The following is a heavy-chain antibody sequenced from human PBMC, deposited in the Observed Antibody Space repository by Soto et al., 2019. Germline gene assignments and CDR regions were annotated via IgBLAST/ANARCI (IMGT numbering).Heavy chain of an antibody. CDR2: IKSKTDGGTT. CDR1: GFTFSNAW. Sequence: EVQLVESGGGLVKPGGSLRLSCAASGFTFSNAWMSWVRQAPGKGLEWVGRIKSKTDGGTTDYAAPVKGRFTISRDDSKNTLYMQMNSLKTEDTAVYYCTTDKGTGYSSGWYGPNYLDPWGQGTLVTVSS. V-gene: IGHV3-15*01. J-gene: IGHJ5*02. D-gene: IGHD6-19*01. CDR3: TTDKGTGYSSGWYGPNYLDP.